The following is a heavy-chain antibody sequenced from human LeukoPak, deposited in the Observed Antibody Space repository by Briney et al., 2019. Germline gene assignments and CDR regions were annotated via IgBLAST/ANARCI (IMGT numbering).Heavy chain of an antibody. D-gene: IGHD4-23*01. CDR2: TSNDGSNK. Sequence: GRSLRLSCAASGYTLSSYGIPWLRQGPGKGLEWVAVTSNDGSNKEYADSVKGRFTVSRDNSKNTLYLQVNFVRSEDTAVYYLAKGKRKARLLRRDYHGMAVWGQGTTVTVSS. CDR1: GYTLSSYG. V-gene: IGHV3-30*18. CDR3: AKGKRKARLLRRDYHGMAV. J-gene: IGHJ6*02.